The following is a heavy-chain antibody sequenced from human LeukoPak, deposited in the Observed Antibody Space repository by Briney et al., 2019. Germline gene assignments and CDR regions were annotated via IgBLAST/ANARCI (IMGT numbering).Heavy chain of an antibody. CDR2: IYDSGRT. CDR1: AYSINSAYY. Sequence: SETLSLTCNVSAYSINSAYYWGWIRQPPGKGLEWIGTIYDSGRTYYNPSLNNRVTISLDTSKNQFSLKLSSVTAADTAVYYCARRVTMVLAAFDSWGQGTLVTVSS. D-gene: IGHD3-10*01. CDR3: ARRVTMVLAAFDS. J-gene: IGHJ4*02. V-gene: IGHV4-38-2*02.